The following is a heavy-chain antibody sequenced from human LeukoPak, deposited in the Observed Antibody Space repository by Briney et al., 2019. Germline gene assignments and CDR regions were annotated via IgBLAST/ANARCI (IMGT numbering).Heavy chain of an antibody. Sequence: SETLSLTCAVYGGSFTSDYWGWIRQPPGKGLEWIGEIHHSGSTNYNPSLKSRVTISVDKSKNQFSLKLSSVTAADTAVYYCARGTYYDFWRGGYYMDVWGKGTTVTVSS. CDR3: ARGTYYDFWRGGYYMDV. J-gene: IGHJ6*03. CDR1: GGSFTSDY. D-gene: IGHD3-3*01. V-gene: IGHV4-34*01. CDR2: IHHSGST.